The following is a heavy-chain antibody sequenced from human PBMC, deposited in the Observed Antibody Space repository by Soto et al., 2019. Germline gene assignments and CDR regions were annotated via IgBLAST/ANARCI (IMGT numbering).Heavy chain of an antibody. J-gene: IGHJ4*02. V-gene: IGHV4-31*02. CDR3: ARVDHRGYFAILTDY. CDR1: GDSLSSGGHY. Sequence: SETLSLTCTVSGDSLSSGGHYWSWIRQHPGKGLEWIGHIYDSVNTYYSPSLRSRVTISADMSKNQFSLNLRSMTAADTAVYYCARVDHRGYFAILTDYWGQGTLVTV. CDR2: IYDSVNT. D-gene: IGHD3-9*01.